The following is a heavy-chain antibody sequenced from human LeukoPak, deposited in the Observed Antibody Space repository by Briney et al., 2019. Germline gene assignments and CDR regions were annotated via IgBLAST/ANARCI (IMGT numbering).Heavy chain of an antibody. V-gene: IGHV3-49*03. CDR2: IRSQAHGGTS. CDR3: SRVERSSINNYYYYMAV. D-gene: IGHD2-2*01. J-gene: IGHJ6*03. CDR1: GFTFGENA. Sequence: GGSLRLSCTAFGFTFGENAVIWFRQTPGKGLEWVSFIRSQAHGGTSEYAASVKGRFTISRDDSKSIAYLQMNSLETEYTAVYYCSRVERSSINNYYYYMAVWGKGTTVSVSS.